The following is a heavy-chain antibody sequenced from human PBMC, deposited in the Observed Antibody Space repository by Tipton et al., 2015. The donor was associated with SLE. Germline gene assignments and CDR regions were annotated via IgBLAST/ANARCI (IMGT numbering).Heavy chain of an antibody. Sequence: QLVQSGAEVKKPGSSVKVSCKASGGTFNIYAIIWVRQAPGQGLEWMAGIIPIFATANYAQKFQGRLTITTDESTSTAYMELSSLRSDDTAVYYCARGGVGATFDYWGQGTLVTVSS. D-gene: IGHD1-26*01. V-gene: IGHV1-69*05. J-gene: IGHJ4*02. CDR1: GGTFNIYA. CDR3: ARGGVGATFDY. CDR2: IIPIFATA.